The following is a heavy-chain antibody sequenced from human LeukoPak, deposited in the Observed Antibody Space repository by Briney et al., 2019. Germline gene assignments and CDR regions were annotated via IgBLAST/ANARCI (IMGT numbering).Heavy chain of an antibody. V-gene: IGHV3-23*01. J-gene: IGHJ2*01. CDR1: GFTFSNYA. Sequence: GGSLRLSYAAYGFTFSNYAMSWVRQPPGKGLEWVSAISGSGDSTYYADSVKGRFTISRDNSKNTLYLQMNSLTAEDTAVYYCAKASYGTSWNFDLWGRGTLVTVSS. CDR3: AKASYGTSWNFDL. CDR2: ISGSGDST. D-gene: IGHD4-17*01.